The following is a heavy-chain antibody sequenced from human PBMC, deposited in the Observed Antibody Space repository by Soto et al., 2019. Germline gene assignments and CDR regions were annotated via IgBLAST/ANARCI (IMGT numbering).Heavy chain of an antibody. V-gene: IGHV3-33*01. CDR1: GFTFSSYG. D-gene: IGHD3-10*01. CDR3: AREAPVLLWFGEPVTPHWFDP. J-gene: IGHJ5*02. CDR2: IWYDGSNK. Sequence: GGSLRLSCAASGFTFSSYGMHWVRQAPGKGLEWVAVIWYDGSNKYYADSVKGRFTISRDNSKNTLYLQMNSLRAEDTAVYYCAREAPVLLWFGEPVTPHWFDPWGQGTLVTVSS.